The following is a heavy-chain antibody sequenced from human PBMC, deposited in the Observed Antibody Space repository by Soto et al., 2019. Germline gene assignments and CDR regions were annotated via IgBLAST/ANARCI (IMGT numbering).Heavy chain of an antibody. Sequence: ASVKVSCKASGYTFTSYYMHWVRQAPGQGLEWMGIINPSGGSTSYAQKFQGRVTMTRDTSTSTVYMELSSLRSEDTAVYYCARAGLPYYYDSSGYYHPNWFGPWGQGTLVTVS. CDR2: INPSGGST. D-gene: IGHD3-22*01. J-gene: IGHJ5*02. CDR3: ARAGLPYYYDSSGYYHPNWFGP. CDR1: GYTFTSYY. V-gene: IGHV1-46*01.